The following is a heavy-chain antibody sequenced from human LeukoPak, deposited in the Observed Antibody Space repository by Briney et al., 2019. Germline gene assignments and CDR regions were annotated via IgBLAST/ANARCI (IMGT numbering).Heavy chain of an antibody. J-gene: IGHJ4*02. Sequence: GGSLRLSCVVSGLTFSSYSMSWVRQAPGKGLDWVSGISASGGDTWYPDSVKGRFTISRDNSKNTLFLQMSSLRVEDTAMYYCAKNAAGPEYWGQGTLVTVSS. CDR3: AKNAAGPEY. D-gene: IGHD6-13*01. CDR1: GLTFSSYS. V-gene: IGHV3-23*01. CDR2: ISASGGDT.